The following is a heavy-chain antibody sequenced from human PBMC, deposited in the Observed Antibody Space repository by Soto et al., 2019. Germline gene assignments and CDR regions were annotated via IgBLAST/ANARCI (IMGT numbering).Heavy chain of an antibody. V-gene: IGHV3-66*01. CDR2: IYSGGST. J-gene: IGHJ4*02. Sequence: EVQLVESGGGLVQPEGSLRLSCAASGFTVSSNYMSWVRQAPGKGLEWVSVIYSGGSTYYADSVKGRFTISRDNSKNTLYLQMNSLRAEDTAVYYCARDQGYCSGGSCYSFSFDYWGQGTLVTVSS. D-gene: IGHD2-15*01. CDR1: GFTVSSNY. CDR3: ARDQGYCSGGSCYSFSFDY.